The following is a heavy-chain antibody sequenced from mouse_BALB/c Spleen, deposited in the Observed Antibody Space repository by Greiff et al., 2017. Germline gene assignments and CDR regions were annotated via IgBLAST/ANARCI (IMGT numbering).Heavy chain of an antibody. CDR1: GFTFSSYG. CDR2: ISSGGSYT. V-gene: IGHV5-6*01. J-gene: IGHJ1*01. CDR3: ARHPGNYSFYWYFDV. D-gene: IGHD2-1*01. Sequence: EVQLVESGGDLVKPGGSLKLSCAASGFTFSSYGMSWVRQTPDKRLEWVATISSGGSYTYYPDSVKGRFTISRDNAKNTLYLQMSSLKSEDTAMYYCARHPGNYSFYWYFDVWGAGTTVTVSS.